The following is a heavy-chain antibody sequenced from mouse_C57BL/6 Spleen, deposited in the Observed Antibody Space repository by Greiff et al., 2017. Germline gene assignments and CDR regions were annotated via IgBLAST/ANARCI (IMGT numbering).Heavy chain of an antibody. CDR1: GYTFTSYW. J-gene: IGHJ1*03. V-gene: IGHV1-53*01. CDR2: INPSNGGT. D-gene: IGHD2-4*01. Sequence: QVQLKQPGTELVKPGASVKLSCKASGYTFTSYWMHWVKQRPGQGLEWIGNINPSNGGTNYNEKFKSKATLTVDKSSSTAYMQLSSLTSDDSAVYYCARTLYDYAGYWYFEVWGTGTTVTVSS. CDR3: ARTLYDYAGYWYFEV.